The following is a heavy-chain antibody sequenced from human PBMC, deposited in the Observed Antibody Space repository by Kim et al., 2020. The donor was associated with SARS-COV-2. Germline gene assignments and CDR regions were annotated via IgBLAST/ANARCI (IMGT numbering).Heavy chain of an antibody. J-gene: IGHJ4*02. V-gene: IGHV3-48*04. D-gene: IGHD6-13*01. Sequence: GGSLRLSCAASGFTFSSYSMNWVRQAPGKGLEWVSYISSSSGASYYADSVKGRFTISRDNGKNSLYLEMNSLRAEDTAVYYCARPFAGCSSSWYGYFDYWGQGTMVTVS. CDR3: ARPFAGCSSSWYGYFDY. CDR1: GFTFSSYS. CDR2: ISSSSGAS.